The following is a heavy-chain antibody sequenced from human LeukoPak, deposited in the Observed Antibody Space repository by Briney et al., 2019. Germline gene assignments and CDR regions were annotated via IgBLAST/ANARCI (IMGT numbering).Heavy chain of an antibody. CDR3: ARDGGGDRYSGSYYYYYYYMDV. J-gene: IGHJ6*03. D-gene: IGHD1-26*01. V-gene: IGHV1-46*01. Sequence: ASVKVSCKASGYTFTSYYMHWVRRAPGQGLEWMGIINPSGGSTSYAQKFQGRVTMTRDTSTSTVYMELSSLRSEDTAVYYCARDGGGDRYSGSYYYYYYYMDVWGKGTTVTVSS. CDR2: INPSGGST. CDR1: GYTFTSYY.